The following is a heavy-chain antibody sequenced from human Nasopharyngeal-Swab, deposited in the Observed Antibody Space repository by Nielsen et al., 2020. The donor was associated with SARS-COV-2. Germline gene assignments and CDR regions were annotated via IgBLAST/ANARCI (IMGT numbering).Heavy chain of an antibody. V-gene: IGHV3-30*04. Sequence: SCAASGFTFSSYAMHWVRQAPGKGLEWVAVISYDGSNKYYADSVKGRFTISRDNSNNTPYLQMNSLRAEDTAVYYCAQDSSGWYQAFDIWGQGTMVTVSS. CDR1: GFTFSSYA. CDR3: AQDSSGWYQAFDI. D-gene: IGHD6-19*01. CDR2: ISYDGSNK. J-gene: IGHJ3*02.